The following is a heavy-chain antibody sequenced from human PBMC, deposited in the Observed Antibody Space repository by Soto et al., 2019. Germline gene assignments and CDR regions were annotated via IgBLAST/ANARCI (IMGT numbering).Heavy chain of an antibody. CDR3: ARDPDLLDY. V-gene: IGHV1-18*01. Sequence: ASVKVSCKASGYTFTSYGISWVRQAPGQGLEWMGWISAYNGNTNYAQKFQGRVTITRDTSASTAYMELSSLRSEDTAVYYCARDPDLLDYWGQGTLVTVSS. D-gene: IGHD2-21*01. J-gene: IGHJ4*02. CDR2: ISAYNGNT. CDR1: GYTFTSYG.